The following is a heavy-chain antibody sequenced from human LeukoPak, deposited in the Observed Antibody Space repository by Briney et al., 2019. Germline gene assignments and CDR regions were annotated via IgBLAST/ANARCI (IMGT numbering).Heavy chain of an antibody. V-gene: IGHV1-3*01. CDR3: AKDQYGDYGYYYYGMDV. CDR2: INAGNGNT. D-gene: IGHD4-17*01. CDR1: GYTFTSYA. Sequence: ASVKVSCKASGYTFTSYAMHWVRQAPGQRIEWMGWINAGNGNTKYSQKFQGRVTITRDTSASTAYMELSSLRSEDTAVYYCAKDQYGDYGYYYYGMDVWGQGTTVTVSS. J-gene: IGHJ6*02.